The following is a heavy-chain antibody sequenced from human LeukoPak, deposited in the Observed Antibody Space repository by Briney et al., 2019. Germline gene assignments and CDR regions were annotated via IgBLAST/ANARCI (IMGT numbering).Heavy chain of an antibody. CDR3: ARSIRDYDILTGYYYYWYFDL. D-gene: IGHD3-9*01. V-gene: IGHV4-59*08. Sequence: PSETLSLTCTVSGGSISSYYWSWIRQPPGKGLEWIGYIYYSGSTNYNPSLKSRVTISVDTSKNQFSLKLSSVTAADTAVYYCARSIRDYDILTGYYYYWYFDLWGRGTLVTVSS. J-gene: IGHJ2*01. CDR2: IYYSGST. CDR1: GGSISSYY.